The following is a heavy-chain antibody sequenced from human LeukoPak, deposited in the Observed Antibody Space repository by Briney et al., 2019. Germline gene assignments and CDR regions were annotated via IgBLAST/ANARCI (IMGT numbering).Heavy chain of an antibody. CDR2: IYRSGNT. CDR1: ELTVSGDY. CDR3: ATTRGSSFDY. Sequence: GGSLRLSCAASELTVSGDYMSWLRQAPGKGLEWVSIIYRSGNTYYADSVKGRFTISRDNSKNTLYLQMNSLRVEDTALYYCATTRGSSFDYWGQGALVTVSS. J-gene: IGHJ4*02. D-gene: IGHD1-26*01. V-gene: IGHV3-53*01.